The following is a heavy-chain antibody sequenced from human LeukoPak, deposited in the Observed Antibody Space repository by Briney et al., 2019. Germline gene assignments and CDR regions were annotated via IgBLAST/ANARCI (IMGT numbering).Heavy chain of an antibody. CDR2: INHSGST. D-gene: IGHD3-10*01. CDR3: ARLGARGFVDY. CDR1: GGSFSGYY. Sequence: SETLSLTCAVYGGSFSGYYWSWIRQPPGKGLEWIGEINHSGSTNYNPSLKSRVTISVDTSKNQLSLKLSSVTAADTAVYYCARLGARGFVDYWGQGTLVTVSS. V-gene: IGHV4-34*01. J-gene: IGHJ4*02.